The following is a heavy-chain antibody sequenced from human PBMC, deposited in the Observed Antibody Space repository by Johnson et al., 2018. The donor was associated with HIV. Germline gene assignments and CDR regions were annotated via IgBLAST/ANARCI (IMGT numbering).Heavy chain of an antibody. CDR2: ISSSGSTL. CDR3: ARSYSSSSHDAFDI. J-gene: IGHJ3*02. V-gene: IGHV3-11*04. CDR1: GFTFSDYY. D-gene: IGHD6-6*01. Sequence: QVKLVESGGGLVKPGGSLRLSCAASGFTFSDYYLSWIRQAAGTGLEWISYISSSGSTLYYADSVKGRFTISRDNAKNSLYLQMNSLRAEDTAVYYCARSYSSSSHDAFDIWGQGTMVTVSS.